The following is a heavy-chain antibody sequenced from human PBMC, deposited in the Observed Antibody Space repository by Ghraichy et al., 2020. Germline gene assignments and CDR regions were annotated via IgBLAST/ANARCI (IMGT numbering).Heavy chain of an antibody. V-gene: IGHV4-34*01. CDR2: INHSGST. Sequence: SETLSLTCAVYGGSFSGYYWSWIRQPPGKGLEWIGEINHSGSTNYNPSLKSRVTISVDTSKNQFSLKLSSVTAADTAVYYCARGNSYGYFDFDYWGQGTLVTVSS. J-gene: IGHJ4*02. D-gene: IGHD5-18*01. CDR3: ARGNSYGYFDFDY. CDR1: GGSFSGYY.